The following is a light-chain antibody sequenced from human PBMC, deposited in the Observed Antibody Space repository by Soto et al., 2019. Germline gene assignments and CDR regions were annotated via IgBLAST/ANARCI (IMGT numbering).Light chain of an antibody. Sequence: DIQMAQSPSSLSASVGDRVTVTCRASQVIRIDLCWYQQKPGKAPKLLIYAASSLQSGVPSRFSGSGSGTDFTLTISSLQPEDFATYYCQQYNAYYSFGQGTKVDIK. CDR1: QVIRID. CDR3: QQYNAYYS. V-gene: IGKV1-17*01. CDR2: AAS. J-gene: IGKJ2*03.